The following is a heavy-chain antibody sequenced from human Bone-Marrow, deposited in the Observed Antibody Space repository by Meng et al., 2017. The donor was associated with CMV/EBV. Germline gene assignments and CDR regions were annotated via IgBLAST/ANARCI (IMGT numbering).Heavy chain of an antibody. CDR2: ISYDGSNK. CDR3: AREQLVGATSSLSFDY. Sequence: GESLKISGAASGFTFSNYGMHWVRQAPGKGLEWVAVISYDGSNKYYADSVKGRFTISRDNSKNTLYLQMNSLRAEDTAVYYCAREQLVGATSSLSFDYWGQGTLVTVSS. V-gene: IGHV3-30*19. D-gene: IGHD1-26*01. J-gene: IGHJ4*02. CDR1: GFTFSNYG.